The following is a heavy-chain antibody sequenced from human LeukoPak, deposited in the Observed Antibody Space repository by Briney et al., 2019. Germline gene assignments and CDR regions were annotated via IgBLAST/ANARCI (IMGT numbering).Heavy chain of an antibody. Sequence: GASVKVSCKASGYTFTSYYMHWVRQAPGQGLEWMGIINPSGGITGYAQKLQGRVTMTRDTSTSTVYMELSSLRSEDTAVYYCARGGYQVGVGYWGQGTLVTVSS. CDR1: GYTFTSYY. CDR2: INPSGGIT. D-gene: IGHD3-16*01. J-gene: IGHJ4*02. CDR3: ARGGYQVGVGY. V-gene: IGHV1-46*04.